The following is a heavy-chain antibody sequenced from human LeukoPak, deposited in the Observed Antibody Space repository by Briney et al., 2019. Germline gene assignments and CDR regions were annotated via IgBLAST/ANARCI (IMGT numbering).Heavy chain of an antibody. CDR2: ISPSGGIT. V-gene: IGHV3-NL1*01. CDR3: ARDHQRWYSSSWYSDY. D-gene: IGHD6-13*01. Sequence: GGSLRLSCAASGFTFSSYGMHWVRQAPGKGLEWVSGISPSGGITYYTDSVKGRFTISRDNSKNTVSLQMNSLRAEDTAVYYCARDHQRWYSSSWYSDYWGQGTLVTVSS. J-gene: IGHJ4*02. CDR1: GFTFSSYG.